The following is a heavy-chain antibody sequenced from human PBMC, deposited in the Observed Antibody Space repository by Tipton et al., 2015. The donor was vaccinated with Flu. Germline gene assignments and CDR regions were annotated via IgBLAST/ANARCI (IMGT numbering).Heavy chain of an antibody. CDR3: ARDGGMASRYAFDI. CDR1: GGSISSYY. Sequence: TLSLTCTVSGGSISSYYLSWIRQSPEKGFEWIGYIYFSGYTNYNPSLQSRVTISVDTSKNQFSLQLNSVTAADTAVSYCARDGGMASRYAFDIWGQGTMVTVSS. CDR2: IYFSGYT. V-gene: IGHV4-59*12. D-gene: IGHD5-24*01. J-gene: IGHJ3*02.